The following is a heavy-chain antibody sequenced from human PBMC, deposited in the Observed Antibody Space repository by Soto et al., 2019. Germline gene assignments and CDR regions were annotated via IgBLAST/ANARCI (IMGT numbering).Heavy chain of an antibody. CDR3: ARDFSTVTTRFHEHGMDV. D-gene: IGHD4-17*01. J-gene: IGHJ6*02. CDR1: GGSISSGDYY. CDR2: IYYSGST. V-gene: IGHV4-30-4*01. Sequence: QVQLQESGPGLVKPSQTLSLTCTVSGGSISSGDYYWSWIRQPPGKGLEWIGYIYYSGSTYYNPSLKSRVTISVDTSKNQFSLKLSSVTAADTAVYYCARDFSTVTTRFHEHGMDVWGQGTTVTVSS.